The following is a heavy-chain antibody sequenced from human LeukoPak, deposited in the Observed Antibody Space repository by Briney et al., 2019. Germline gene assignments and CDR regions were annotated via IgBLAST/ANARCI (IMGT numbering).Heavy chain of an antibody. CDR1: GFTFSSYA. Sequence: GGSLRLSCAASGFTFSSYAMYWVRQAPGKGLEWVAVISYDGSNEYYGDSVKGRFTISRDNSKNTLYLQVDSLRAEDTAIYYCAKVRWDNSGWYYLDSWGQGTLVTVSS. D-gene: IGHD6-19*01. V-gene: IGHV3-30*04. CDR3: AKVRWDNSGWYYLDS. CDR2: ISYDGSNE. J-gene: IGHJ4*02.